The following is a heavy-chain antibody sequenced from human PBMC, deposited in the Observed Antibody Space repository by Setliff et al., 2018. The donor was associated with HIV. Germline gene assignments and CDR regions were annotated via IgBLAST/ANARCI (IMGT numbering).Heavy chain of an antibody. CDR1: GGSISSGNYY. CDR3: ARGSYGSFDY. Sequence: SETLSLTCTVSGGSISSGNYYWSWIRQPAGKGLEWIGRIYSSGSTNYNPSLKSRVTISINTSKNQFSLKLSSVTAADTAVYYCARGSYGSFDYWGLGTLVTVSS. CDR2: IYSSGST. D-gene: IGHD3-10*01. V-gene: IGHV4-61*02. J-gene: IGHJ4*02.